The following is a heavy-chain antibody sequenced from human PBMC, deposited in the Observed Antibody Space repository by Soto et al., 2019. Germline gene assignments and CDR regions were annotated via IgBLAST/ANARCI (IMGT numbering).Heavy chain of an antibody. CDR1: GYSFTSYD. CDR2: MNPNSGNT. V-gene: IGHV1-8*01. Sequence: XAVKVSCNASGYSFTSYDIDWVRQATGQGLEWMGWMNPNSGNTGYAQKFQGRVTMTRNTSISTAYMELSSLRSEDTAVYYCARPLGGYDPISYYYYGMDVWGQGTTVTVSS. J-gene: IGHJ6*02. D-gene: IGHD5-12*01. CDR3: ARPLGGYDPISYYYYGMDV.